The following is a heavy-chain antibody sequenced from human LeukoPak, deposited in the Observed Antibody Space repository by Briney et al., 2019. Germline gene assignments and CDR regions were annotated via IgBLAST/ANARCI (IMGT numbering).Heavy chain of an antibody. CDR1: GYTFTGYY. CDR2: INPNSGGT. D-gene: IGHD5-24*01. CDR3: ARDRQTDGYDDGFDI. Sequence: GASVKVSCKASGYTFTGYYMHWVRQAPGQGLEWMGWINPNSGGTNYAQKLQGRVTMTRDTSTSTAYMELSRLRSDDTAVYYCARDRQTDGYDDGFDIWGQGTMVIVVS. V-gene: IGHV1-2*02. J-gene: IGHJ3*02.